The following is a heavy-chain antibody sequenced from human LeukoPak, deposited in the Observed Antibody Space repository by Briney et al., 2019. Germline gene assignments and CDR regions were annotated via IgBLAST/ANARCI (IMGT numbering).Heavy chain of an antibody. J-gene: IGHJ4*02. Sequence: QPGGSLRLSCTASGFTFSSYWMHWVRQAPGKGLVWVSHIGGDGTTTGYADSVEGRFTISRDNAKNTLYLQMNSLRVEDTAVYYCASSIVVPGHYWGQGTLVTVSS. V-gene: IGHV3-74*01. CDR3: ASSIVVPGHY. CDR1: GFTFSSYW. D-gene: IGHD6-19*01. CDR2: IGGDGTTT.